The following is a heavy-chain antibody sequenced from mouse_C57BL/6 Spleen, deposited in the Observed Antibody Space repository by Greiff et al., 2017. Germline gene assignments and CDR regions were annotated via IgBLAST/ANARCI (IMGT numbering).Heavy chain of an antibody. J-gene: IGHJ2*01. Sequence: VQLKESGPGLVKPSQSLSLTCSVTGYSITSGYYWNWIRQFPGNKLEWMGYISYDGSNNYNPSLKNRSSITRDTSKNQFFLKLNSVTTEDTATYYCARENWTYFDYWGQGTTLTVSS. CDR1: GYSITSGYY. CDR3: ARENWTYFDY. D-gene: IGHD4-1*01. CDR2: ISYDGSN. V-gene: IGHV3-6*01.